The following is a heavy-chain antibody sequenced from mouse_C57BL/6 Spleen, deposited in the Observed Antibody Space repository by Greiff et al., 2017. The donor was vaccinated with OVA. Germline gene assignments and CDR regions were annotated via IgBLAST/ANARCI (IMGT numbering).Heavy chain of an antibody. V-gene: IGHV1-53*01. CDR3: ARSGDYDPGFYFDD. D-gene: IGHD2-4*01. J-gene: IGHJ2*01. CDR2: INPSNGGT. Sequence: QVQLQQPGTELVKPGASVKLSCKASGYTFTSYWMHWVKQRPGQGLEWIGNINPSNGGTNYNEKFKSKATLTVDKTSSTAYMQLSSLTSEDSAVYYCARSGDYDPGFYFDDWGQGTTLTVSS. CDR1: GYTFTSYW.